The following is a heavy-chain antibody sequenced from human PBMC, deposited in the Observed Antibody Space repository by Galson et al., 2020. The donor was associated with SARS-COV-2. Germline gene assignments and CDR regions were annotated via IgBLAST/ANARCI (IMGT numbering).Heavy chain of an antibody. V-gene: IGHV3-9*01. Sequence: SLKISCAASGFTFDDYAMHWVRQAPGKGLEWVSGISWNSGSIGYADSVKGRFTISRDNAKNSLYLQMNSLRAEDTALYYCACFKIDIAVAGTADYGMDVWGQGTTVTVSS. J-gene: IGHJ6*02. D-gene: IGHD6-19*01. CDR3: ACFKIDIAVAGTADYGMDV. CDR1: GFTFDDYA. CDR2: ISWNSGSI.